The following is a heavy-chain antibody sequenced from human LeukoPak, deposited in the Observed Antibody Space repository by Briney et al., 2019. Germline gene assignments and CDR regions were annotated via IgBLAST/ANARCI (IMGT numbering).Heavy chain of an antibody. CDR3: ARVSYDSSGYRVFDY. Sequence: SETLSLTCTVSGGSISSYYWSWIRQPPGKGLEWIGYIYYSGSTNYNPSLKSRVTISVDTSKNQFSLKLSSVTAADTAVHYCARVSYDSSGYRVFDYWGQGTLVTVSS. V-gene: IGHV4-59*01. CDR2: IYYSGST. D-gene: IGHD3-22*01. CDR1: GGSISSYY. J-gene: IGHJ4*02.